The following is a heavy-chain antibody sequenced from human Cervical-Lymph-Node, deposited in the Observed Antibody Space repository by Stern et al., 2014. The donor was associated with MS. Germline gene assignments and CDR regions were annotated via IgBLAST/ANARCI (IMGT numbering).Heavy chain of an antibody. V-gene: IGHV3-33*01. CDR2: IWYDGSNP. D-gene: IGHD6-13*01. Sequence: MQLVESGGGVVQPGRSLRLSCAASGFSFSRYAMHWVRQAPGKGLEWVALIWYDGSNPYYADSVTVRFTISRDNFKNTLYLQMNSLRAEDTAVYYCASAYSSSHYSFDYWGQGTLVTVSS. J-gene: IGHJ4*02. CDR1: GFSFSRYA. CDR3: ASAYSSSHYSFDY.